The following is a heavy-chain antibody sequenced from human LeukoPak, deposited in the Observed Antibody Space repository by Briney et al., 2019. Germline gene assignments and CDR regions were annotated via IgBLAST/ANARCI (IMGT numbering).Heavy chain of an antibody. CDR2: ININGGRT. V-gene: IGHV3-64D*09. Sequence: PGGSLRLSCAASGFTFNSYWMHWVRQAPGKGLEYVSSININGGRTYYADSVKGRFTISRDNSKNTLYLQMSSLRAEDTAVYYCVKDKWIDHWGQGTLVTVSS. J-gene: IGHJ4*02. CDR1: GFTFNSYW. D-gene: IGHD2-8*01. CDR3: VKDKWIDH.